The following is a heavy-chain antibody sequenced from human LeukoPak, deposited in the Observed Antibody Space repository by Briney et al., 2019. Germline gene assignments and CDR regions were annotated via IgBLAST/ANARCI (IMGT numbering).Heavy chain of an antibody. CDR1: GFTFSSYA. Sequence: GGSLRLSCAASGFTFSSYAMHWVRQAPGKGLEWVAVISYDGSNKYYADSVKGRFTISRDNSKNTLYLQMNSLRAEDTAVYYCARGIWSATRVDYYLDNWGRGTLVTVSS. CDR3: ARGIWSATRVDYYLDN. CDR2: ISYDGSNK. D-gene: IGHD5-24*01. J-gene: IGHJ4*02. V-gene: IGHV3-30-3*01.